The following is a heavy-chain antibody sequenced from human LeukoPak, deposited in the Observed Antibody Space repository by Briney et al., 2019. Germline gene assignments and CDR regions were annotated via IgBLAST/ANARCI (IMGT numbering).Heavy chain of an antibody. Sequence: GGSLRLSCAASGFTFSSYGMHWVRQAPGKGLEWVAVMWYDGSNKYYADSVKGRFTISRDNSKNTLYLQMNSLRAEDTAVYYCARDSSDAEFDYWGQGTLVTVSS. J-gene: IGHJ4*02. D-gene: IGHD6-19*01. V-gene: IGHV3-33*01. CDR2: MWYDGSNK. CDR1: GFTFSSYG. CDR3: ARDSSDAEFDY.